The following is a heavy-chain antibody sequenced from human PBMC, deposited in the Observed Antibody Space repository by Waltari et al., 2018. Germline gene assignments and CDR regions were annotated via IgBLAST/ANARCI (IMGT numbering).Heavy chain of an antibody. J-gene: IGHJ4*02. V-gene: IGHV3-53*01. D-gene: IGHD6-19*01. CDR1: GFTVSSNY. CDR3: ARDSSGWSVLDY. CDR2: IYSGGST. Sequence: EVQLVESGGGLIQPGGSLRLSCAASGFTVSSNYMSWVRQAQGKGLDWVAVIYSGGSTYYADSVKGRFTISRDNSKNTLYLQMNSLRAEDTAVYYCARDSSGWSVLDYWGQGTLVTVSS.